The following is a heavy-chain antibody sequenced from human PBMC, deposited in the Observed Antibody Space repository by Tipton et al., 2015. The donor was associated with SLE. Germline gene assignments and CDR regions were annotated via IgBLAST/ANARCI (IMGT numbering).Heavy chain of an antibody. Sequence: TLSLTCTVSGGSISSGSYYWSWIRQPAGKGLEWIGRIYTSGSTNYNPSLKSRVTKSVDTSKNQFSLKLSSVTAADTAVYYCAREYGVGHWETRAFDIWGQGTMVTVSS. J-gene: IGHJ3*02. CDR3: AREYGVGHWETRAFDI. V-gene: IGHV4-61*02. D-gene: IGHD4-17*01. CDR2: IYTSGST. CDR1: GGSISSGSYY.